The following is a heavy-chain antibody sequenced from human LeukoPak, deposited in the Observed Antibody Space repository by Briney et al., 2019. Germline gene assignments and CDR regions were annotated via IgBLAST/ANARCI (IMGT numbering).Heavy chain of an antibody. CDR2: MNPNSGNT. V-gene: IGHV1-8*02. Sequence: EASVKVSCKASGGTFSSYAISWVRQAPGQGLEWMGWMNPNSGNTGYAQKFQGRVTMTRNTSISTAYMELSSLRSEDTAVYYCARAARDYYDRSGYFDYWGQGTLVTVSS. D-gene: IGHD3-22*01. CDR3: ARAARDYYDRSGYFDY. CDR1: GGTFSSYA. J-gene: IGHJ4*02.